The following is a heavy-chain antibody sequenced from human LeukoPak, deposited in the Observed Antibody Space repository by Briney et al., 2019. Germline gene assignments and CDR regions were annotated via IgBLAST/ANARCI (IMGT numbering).Heavy chain of an antibody. CDR3: AAVLDTVLYQSGFDP. CDR2: FDPEDGET. V-gene: IGHV1-24*01. J-gene: IGHJ5*02. CDR1: GYTFTSYG. D-gene: IGHD2-2*02. Sequence: GASVKVSCKASGYTFTSYGISWVRQAPGKGLEWMGGFDPEDGETIYAQKFQGRVTMTEDTSTDTAYMELSSLRSEDTAVYYCAAVLDTVLYQSGFDPWAREPWSPSPQ.